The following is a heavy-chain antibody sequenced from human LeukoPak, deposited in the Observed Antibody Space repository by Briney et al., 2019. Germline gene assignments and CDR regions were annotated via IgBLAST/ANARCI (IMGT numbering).Heavy chain of an antibody. D-gene: IGHD4-17*01. Sequence: SETLSLTCAVYGGSFSGYYWSWIRQPPGKGLEWIGEINHSGSTNYNPSLKSRVTISVDTSKNQFSLKLSSVTAADTAVYYCARVLTTVTTSGYYYYYYMDVWGKGTTVTVSS. CDR3: ARVLTTVTTSGYYYYYYMDV. V-gene: IGHV4-34*01. CDR1: GGSFSGYY. CDR2: INHSGST. J-gene: IGHJ6*03.